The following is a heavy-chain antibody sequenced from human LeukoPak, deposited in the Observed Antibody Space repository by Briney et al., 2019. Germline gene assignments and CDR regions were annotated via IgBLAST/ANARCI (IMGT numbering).Heavy chain of an antibody. V-gene: IGHV4-59*08. J-gene: IGHJ4*02. Sequence: SETLSLTCTVSGGSISSNYWSWIRQPPGKGLEWIVYIYYSGSTNYNPSLKGRVTISVHTSKNQFSLNLSSVTAADTALYYCARGFYDSSGYSTPFDFWGQGTLVTVSS. CDR1: GGSISSNY. D-gene: IGHD3-22*01. CDR3: ARGFYDSSGYSTPFDF. CDR2: IYYSGST.